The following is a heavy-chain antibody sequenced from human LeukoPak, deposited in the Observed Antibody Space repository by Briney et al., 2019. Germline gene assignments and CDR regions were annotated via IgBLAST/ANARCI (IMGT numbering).Heavy chain of an antibody. V-gene: IGHV4-59*01. CDR1: GGSISSYY. D-gene: IGHD1-26*01. J-gene: IGHJ3*02. Sequence: SETLSLTRTVSGGSISSYYWSWIRQPPGKGLEWIGYIYYSGSTNYNPSLKSRVTISVDTSKNQFSLKLSSVTAADTAVYYCARGRWEGGAFDIWGQGTMVTVSS. CDR2: IYYSGST. CDR3: ARGRWEGGAFDI.